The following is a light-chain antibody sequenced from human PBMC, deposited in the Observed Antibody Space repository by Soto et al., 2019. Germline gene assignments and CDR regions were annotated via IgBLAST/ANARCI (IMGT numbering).Light chain of an antibody. CDR3: QQYNNWPWT. CDR1: QSISDT. Sequence: EIVMTQSPATLSVSPGGRVTLSCSASQSISDTIAWYQQKPGQAPRLLIYGASARATGFPARFSGSGSGTDFTLTISSLQSEDFAVYYCQQYNNWPWTFGQGTKVDI. V-gene: IGKV3-15*01. CDR2: GAS. J-gene: IGKJ1*01.